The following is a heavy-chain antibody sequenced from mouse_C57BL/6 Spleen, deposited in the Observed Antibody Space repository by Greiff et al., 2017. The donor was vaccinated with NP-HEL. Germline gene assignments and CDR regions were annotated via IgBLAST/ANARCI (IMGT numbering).Heavy chain of an antibody. CDR2: IDPSDSET. CDR3: AREDDAPARYFDV. CDR1: GYTFTSYW. Sequence: QVQLQQPGAELVRPGSSVKLSCKASGYTFTSYWMHWVKQRPIQGLEWIGNIDPSDSETHYNQKFKDKATLTVDKSSSTAYMQLSSLTSEDSAVYYCAREDDAPARYFDVWGTGTTVTVSS. D-gene: IGHD2-12*01. J-gene: IGHJ1*03. V-gene: IGHV1-52*01.